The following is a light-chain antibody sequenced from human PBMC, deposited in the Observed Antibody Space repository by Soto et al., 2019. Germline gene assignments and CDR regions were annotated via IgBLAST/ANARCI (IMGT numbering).Light chain of an antibody. CDR2: AAS. Sequence: ETVLTQSPGTLSLSPGERATLSCRASQSSSSYLTWYQQRPGQAPRLLIYAASRRATGIPDRFSGSGSGTDFTLTISRLEPEDFALYYCQQYSTSPITFGQGTRLELK. V-gene: IGKV3-20*01. CDR1: QSSSSY. CDR3: QQYSTSPIT. J-gene: IGKJ5*01.